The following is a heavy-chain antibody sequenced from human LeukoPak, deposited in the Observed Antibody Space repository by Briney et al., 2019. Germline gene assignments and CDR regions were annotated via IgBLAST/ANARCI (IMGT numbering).Heavy chain of an antibody. CDR3: ARDIVEYSSSTTHFDY. Sequence: GGSLRLSCAASGFTVSSNYMSWVRQAPGKGLEWVSVIYSGGSTYYADSVKGRFTISRDNSKNTLYLQMNSLRAEDTAVYYCARDIVEYSSSTTHFDYWGQGTLVTVSS. CDR2: IYSGGST. J-gene: IGHJ4*02. V-gene: IGHV3-66*01. CDR1: GFTVSSNY. D-gene: IGHD6-6*01.